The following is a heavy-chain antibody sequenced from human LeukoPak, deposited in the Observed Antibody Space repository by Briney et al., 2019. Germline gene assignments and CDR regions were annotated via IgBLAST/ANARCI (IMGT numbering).Heavy chain of an antibody. CDR3: ARGGAHCSSTSCYYDY. J-gene: IGHJ4*02. CDR1: GGTFSSYA. V-gene: IGHV1-69*13. D-gene: IGHD2-2*01. Sequence: ASVKVSCKASGGTFSSYAISWVRQAPGKGLEWMGGIIPIFGTANYAQKFQGRVTITADESTSTAYMELSSLRSEDTAVYYCARGGAHCSSTSCYYDYWGQGTLVTVSS. CDR2: IIPIFGTA.